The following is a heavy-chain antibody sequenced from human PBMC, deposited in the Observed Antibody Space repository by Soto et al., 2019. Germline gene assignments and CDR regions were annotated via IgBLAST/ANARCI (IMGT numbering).Heavy chain of an antibody. CDR3: AREAHYYFDY. V-gene: IGHV3-48*03. CDR1: GFTFSSYE. J-gene: IGHJ4*02. Sequence: VRLSCAASGFTFSSYEMHWVRQAPGKGLEWISYISGGGATIYYADSVKGRFTISRDNAKSSLYLQMNSLKAEGTAVYYCAREAHYYFDYWGQGTLVTVSS. CDR2: ISGGGATI.